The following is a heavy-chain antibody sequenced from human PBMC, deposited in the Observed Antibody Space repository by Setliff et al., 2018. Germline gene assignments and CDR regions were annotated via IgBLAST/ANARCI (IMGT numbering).Heavy chain of an antibody. CDR2: INHDGIEK. CDR1: GFSFRDSW. V-gene: IGHV3-7*01. D-gene: IGHD3-10*01. Sequence: GGSLRLSCAASGFSFRDSWMSWVRQAPGKGLEWVANINHDGIEKYYVDSVKGRFTISRDNAKNSLYLQMNSLRAEDTAVYYCASRGGFLYYYYYGMDVWGQGTTVTVSS. J-gene: IGHJ6*02. CDR3: ASRGGFLYYYYYGMDV.